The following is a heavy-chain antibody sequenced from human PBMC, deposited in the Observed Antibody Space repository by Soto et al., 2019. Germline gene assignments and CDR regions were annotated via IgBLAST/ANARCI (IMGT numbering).Heavy chain of an antibody. Sequence: SGGSMRLSCAACGVTVKNYAMTWARKAPGKGLEWVSGIVANGGSTDYADSVKGRFTISRDNSKNMLYLQMKSLRVDDTAVYYCAKDQSYYYDSSGSRAEYWGQGTLVTVSS. CDR1: GVTVKNYA. CDR3: AKDQSYYYDSSGSRAEY. J-gene: IGHJ4*02. CDR2: IVANGGST. V-gene: IGHV3-23*01. D-gene: IGHD3-22*01.